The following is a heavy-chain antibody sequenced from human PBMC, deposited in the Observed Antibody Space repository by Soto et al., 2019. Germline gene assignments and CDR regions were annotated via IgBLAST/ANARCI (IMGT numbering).Heavy chain of an antibody. CDR3: ARVGGGYQLLHAFDI. V-gene: IGHV3-21*01. Sequence: EVQVVESGGGLVKPGGSLRLSCAASGFTFSSYSMNWVRQAPGKGLEWVSSISSSSSYIYYADSVKGRFTNSRDNAKNSLYLQMNSLRAEDTVLYYCARVGGGYQLLHAFDIWGQVTMVTVSS. CDR1: GFTFSSYS. CDR2: ISSSSSYI. J-gene: IGHJ3*02. D-gene: IGHD2-2*01.